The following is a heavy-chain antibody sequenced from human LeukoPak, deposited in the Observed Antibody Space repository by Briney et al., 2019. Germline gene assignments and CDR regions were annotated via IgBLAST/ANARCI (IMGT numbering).Heavy chain of an antibody. Sequence: GGSLRLSWAASGCTFSSYWMSWVRQAPGKGLEWVANIKQDGSEKYYVDSVKGRFTISRDNAKNSLYLQMNSLRAEDTAVYYCARDPYKGATTTSPIDYWGQGTLVTVSS. CDR2: IKQDGSEK. CDR3: ARDPYKGATTTSPIDY. V-gene: IGHV3-7*01. CDR1: GCTFSSYW. J-gene: IGHJ4*02. D-gene: IGHD1-26*01.